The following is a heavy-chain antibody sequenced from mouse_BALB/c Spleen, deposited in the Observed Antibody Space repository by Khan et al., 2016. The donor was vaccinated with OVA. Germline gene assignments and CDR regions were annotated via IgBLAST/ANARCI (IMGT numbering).Heavy chain of an antibody. J-gene: IGHJ4*01. Sequence: DMVKPGASVKLSCKAAGYTFTSYWINWIKQRPGQGLEWIGRIAPGSGSTNYNEMFKGKATLTVDTSSSTAYSQLSSLSSEDSAVYVCDTSNSYGRSLYALDYWGQGTSVTVSS. CDR3: DTSNSYGRSLYALDY. D-gene: IGHD1-1*01. V-gene: IGHV1S41*01. CDR1: GYTFTSYW. CDR2: IAPGSGST.